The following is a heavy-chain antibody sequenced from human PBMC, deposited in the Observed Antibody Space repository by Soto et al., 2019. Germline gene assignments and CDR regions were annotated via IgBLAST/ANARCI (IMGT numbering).Heavy chain of an antibody. Sequence: SETLSLTCTVSGGSISSGGDYWSWIRQHPGKGLEWIGYIYYSGSTYYNPSLKSRVTISVDTSKNQFSLKLSSVTAADTAVYYCARDSWGRQQLPKGGYYYYGMDVWGQGTTVTVSS. D-gene: IGHD6-13*01. J-gene: IGHJ6*02. CDR1: GGSISSGGDY. V-gene: IGHV4-31*03. CDR3: ARDSWGRQQLPKGGYYYYGMDV. CDR2: IYYSGST.